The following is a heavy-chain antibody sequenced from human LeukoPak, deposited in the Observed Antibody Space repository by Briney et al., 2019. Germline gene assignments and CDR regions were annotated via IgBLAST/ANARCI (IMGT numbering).Heavy chain of an antibody. Sequence: ASVKVSCKVSVYTLTELSMHWVRQAPGKGLEWMGGFDPEDGVTIYAQKFQGRVTMTEDTSTDTAYMELSSLRSEDTAVYYCATFAGIAAAVGWFDPWGQGTLVTVSS. V-gene: IGHV1-24*01. CDR2: FDPEDGVT. J-gene: IGHJ5*02. D-gene: IGHD6-13*01. CDR1: VYTLTELS. CDR3: ATFAGIAAAVGWFDP.